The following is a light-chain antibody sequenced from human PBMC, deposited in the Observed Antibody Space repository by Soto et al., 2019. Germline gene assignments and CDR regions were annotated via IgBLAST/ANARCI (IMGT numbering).Light chain of an antibody. CDR1: QSISSW. V-gene: IGKV1-5*01. CDR3: QQYNSYSYT. CDR2: DAS. J-gene: IGKJ2*01. Sequence: DIQMTQSPSTLSASVGDRVTITARARQSISSWLAWYQQKPGKAPKLLIYDASSLESGVPSRFSGSGSGTEFTLTISSLQPDDFATYYCQQYNSYSYTFGQGTKLEIK.